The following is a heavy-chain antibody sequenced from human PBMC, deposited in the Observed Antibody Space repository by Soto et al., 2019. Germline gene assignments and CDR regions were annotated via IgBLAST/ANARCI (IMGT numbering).Heavy chain of an antibody. J-gene: IGHJ4*02. CDR3: ARHGGYCSSTSCPPFDY. CDR1: GGSISGSSYY. V-gene: IGHV4-39*01. CDR2: IYYSGST. Sequence: SETLSLSCTVSGGSISGSSYYWGWIRQAPGKGLEWIGSIYYSGSTYYNPSLKSRVTISVDTSKNQFSLKLSSVTAADTAVYYCARHGGYCSSTSCPPFDYWGQGTLVTVSS. D-gene: IGHD2-2*01.